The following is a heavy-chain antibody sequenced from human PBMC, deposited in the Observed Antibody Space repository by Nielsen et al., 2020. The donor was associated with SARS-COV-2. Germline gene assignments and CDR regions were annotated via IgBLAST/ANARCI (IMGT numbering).Heavy chain of an antibody. Sequence: GESLKISCAASGFTFSSYAMHWVRQAPGKGLEWVAVISYDGSNKYYADSVKGRFTISRDNSKNTLYLQMNSLRAEDTAVYYCARERCSTSCYWVAFDYWGQGTLVTVSS. J-gene: IGHJ4*02. D-gene: IGHD2-2*01. CDR1: GFTFSSYA. V-gene: IGHV3-30-3*01. CDR3: ARERCSTSCYWVAFDY. CDR2: ISYDGSNK.